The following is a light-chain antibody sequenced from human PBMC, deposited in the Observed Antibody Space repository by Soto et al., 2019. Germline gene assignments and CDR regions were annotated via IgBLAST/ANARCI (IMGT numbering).Light chain of an antibody. CDR1: QSVSSSY. V-gene: IGKV3-20*01. J-gene: IGKJ3*01. CDR2: GAS. CDR3: QQYGSSPEVT. Sequence: EIVLTQSPGTLSLSPGERATLSCRASQSVSSSYLAWYQQKPGQAPRLLIYGASSRATGIPDRFSGSGSGTDFTLTISRREPEDFAVYYCQQYGSSPEVTFGPGTKVDIK.